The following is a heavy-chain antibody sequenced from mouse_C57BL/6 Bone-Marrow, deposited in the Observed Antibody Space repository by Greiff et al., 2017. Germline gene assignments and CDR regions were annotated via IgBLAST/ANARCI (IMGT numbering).Heavy chain of an antibody. CDR1: GFTFSDYG. Sequence: EVKLVESGGGLVQPGGSLKLSCAASGFTFSDYGMAWVRQAPRKGPEWVAFISNLAYSIYYADTVTGRFTISRENAKNTLYLEMSSLRSEDTAMYYCARRRLLWAMDYWGQGTSVTGSS. CDR3: ARRRLLWAMDY. CDR2: ISNLAYSI. J-gene: IGHJ4*01. V-gene: IGHV5-15*01. D-gene: IGHD6-2*01.